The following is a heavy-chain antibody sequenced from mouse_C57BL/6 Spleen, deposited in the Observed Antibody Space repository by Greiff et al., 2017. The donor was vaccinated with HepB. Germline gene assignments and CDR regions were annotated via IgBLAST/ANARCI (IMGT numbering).Heavy chain of an antibody. J-gene: IGHJ3*01. CDR2: IDPSDSET. D-gene: IGHD3-1*01. CDR1: GYTFTSYW. V-gene: IGHV1-52*01. CDR3: AKGAGDGFAY. Sequence: QVQLQRPGAELVRPGSSVKLSCKASGYTFTSYWMHWVKQRPIQGLEWIGNIDPSDSETHYNQKFKDKATLTVDKSSSTAYMQLSSLTSEDSAVYYCAKGAGDGFAYWGQGTLVTVSA.